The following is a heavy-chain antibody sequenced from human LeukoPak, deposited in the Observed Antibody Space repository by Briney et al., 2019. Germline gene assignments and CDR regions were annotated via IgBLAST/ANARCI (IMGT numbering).Heavy chain of an antibody. CDR2: IYTSGST. CDR3: AREKWLRLEPVYYYGMDV. V-gene: IGHV4-4*07. D-gene: IGHD5-12*01. Sequence: SETLSPTCTVSGGSISSYYWSWIRQPAGKGLEWIGRIYTSGSTNYNPSLKSRVTMSVDTSKNQFSLKLSSVTAADTAVYYCAREKWLRLEPVYYYGMDVWGQGTTVTVSS. CDR1: GGSISSYY. J-gene: IGHJ6*02.